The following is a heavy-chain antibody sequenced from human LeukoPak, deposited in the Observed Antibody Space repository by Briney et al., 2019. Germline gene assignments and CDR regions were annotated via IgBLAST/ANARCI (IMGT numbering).Heavy chain of an antibody. J-gene: IGHJ3*02. CDR2: INPSGGST. V-gene: IGHV1-46*01. Sequence: EASVKVSCKASGYTFTSYYMHWVRQAPGQGLEWMGIINPSGGSTSYAQKFQGRVTMTRDTPTSTVYMELSSLRSEDTAVYYCARDGKYSSGWITAFDIWGQGTMVTVSS. CDR3: ARDGKYSSGWITAFDI. CDR1: GYTFTSYY. D-gene: IGHD6-19*01.